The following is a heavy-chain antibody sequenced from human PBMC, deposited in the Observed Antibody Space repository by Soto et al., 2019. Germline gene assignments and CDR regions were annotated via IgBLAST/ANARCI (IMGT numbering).Heavy chain of an antibody. D-gene: IGHD3-16*01. Sequence: PVGSLRLSCASSVFTFSSYEMHWVRQAPGKGLVWVSRINSDGSSTSYADSVKGRFTISRDNAKNTLYLQMNSLRAEDTAVYYSVLRNWFVPWGQGTLVTVSX. CDR2: INSDGSST. J-gene: IGHJ5*02. CDR1: VFTFSSYE. V-gene: IGHV3-74*01. CDR3: VLRNWFVP.